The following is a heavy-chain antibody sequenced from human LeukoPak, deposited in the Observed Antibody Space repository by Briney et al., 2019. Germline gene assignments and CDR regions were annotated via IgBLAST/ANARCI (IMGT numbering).Heavy chain of an antibody. CDR1: GFTFSGSA. D-gene: IGHD2-2*01. V-gene: IGHV3-73*01. CDR2: IRSKANSYAT. Sequence: HPGGSLRLSCAASGFTFSGSAMHWVRQASGKGLEWVGRIRSKANSYATAYAASVKGRFTISRDDSKNTAYLQMNSLKTEDTAVYYCTSCSSTSCSLTPEYWGQGTLVTVSS. CDR3: TSCSSTSCSLTPEY. J-gene: IGHJ4*02.